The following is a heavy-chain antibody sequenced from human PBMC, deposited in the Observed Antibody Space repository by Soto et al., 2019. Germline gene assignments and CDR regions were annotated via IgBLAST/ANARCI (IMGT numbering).Heavy chain of an antibody. Sequence: ASVKVSCKASGGTFSSYAISWVRQAPGQGLEWMGGIIPIFGTANYAQKFQGRVTITADESTSTAYMELSSLRSADTAVYYCARNRVGYCSSTSCYREGDYWGQGTLVTVSS. J-gene: IGHJ4*02. CDR1: GGTFSSYA. CDR3: ARNRVGYCSSTSCYREGDY. D-gene: IGHD2-2*02. CDR2: IIPIFGTA. V-gene: IGHV1-69*13.